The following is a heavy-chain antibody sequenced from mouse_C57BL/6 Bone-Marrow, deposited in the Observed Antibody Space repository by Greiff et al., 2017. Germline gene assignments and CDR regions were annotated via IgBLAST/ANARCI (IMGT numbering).Heavy chain of an antibody. CDR3: VGLRRYYFDY. Sequence: VQLQQSGPGLVKPSQSLSLTCSVTGYSITSGYYWNWIRQFPGNKLEWMGYISYDGSNNYNPSLKNRISITRDTSKNQFFLKLNSVTTEDTATYYCVGLRRYYFDYWGQGTTLTVSS. CDR2: ISYDGSN. CDR1: GYSITSGYY. V-gene: IGHV3-6*01. D-gene: IGHD2-2*01. J-gene: IGHJ2*01.